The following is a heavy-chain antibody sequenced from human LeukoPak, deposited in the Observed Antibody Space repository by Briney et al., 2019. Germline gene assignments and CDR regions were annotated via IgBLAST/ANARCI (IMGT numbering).Heavy chain of an antibody. CDR3: ARVSCSSTSCPLDAFDI. D-gene: IGHD2-2*01. CDR2: MNPNSGNT. J-gene: IGHJ3*02. V-gene: IGHV1-8*03. CDR1: GYTFTSYD. Sequence: GASVKVSCKASGYTFTSYDINWVRQATGQGLEWMGWMNPNSGNTGYAQKFQGRVTITRNTSISTAYMELSSLRSEDTAVYYCARVSCSSTSCPLDAFDIWGQGTMVTVSS.